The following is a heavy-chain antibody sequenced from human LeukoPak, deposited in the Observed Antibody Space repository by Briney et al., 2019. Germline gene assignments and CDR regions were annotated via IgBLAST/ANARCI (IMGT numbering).Heavy chain of an antibody. CDR1: GGSISSYY. CDR3: ARVDTYYYDTKSAFDI. V-gene: IGHV4-59*01. J-gene: IGHJ3*02. D-gene: IGHD3-22*01. CDR2: IYYSGST. Sequence: SETLSLTCTVSGGSISSYYWSWIRQPPGKGLEWIGYIYYSGSTNYNPSLKSRVTISVDTSKNQFSLKLSSVTAADTAVYYCARVDTYYYDTKSAFDIWGQGTMVTASS.